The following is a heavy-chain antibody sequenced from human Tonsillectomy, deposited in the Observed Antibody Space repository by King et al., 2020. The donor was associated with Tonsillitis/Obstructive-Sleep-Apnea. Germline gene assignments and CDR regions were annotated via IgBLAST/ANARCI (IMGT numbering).Heavy chain of an antibody. Sequence: VQLVQSGGGLVQPGGSLRLSCAASGFTFSSYAMSWVRQAPGKGLEWVSAISGSGGSTYYADSVKGRFTISKDTSKSQVVLTMTNMDPVDTATYYCARIHYDFWSGPLGYYYMDVWGKGTTVTVSS. J-gene: IGHJ6*03. D-gene: IGHD3-3*01. CDR2: ISGSGGST. V-gene: IGHV3-23*04. CDR3: ARIHYDFWSGPLGYYYMDV. CDR1: GFTFSSYA.